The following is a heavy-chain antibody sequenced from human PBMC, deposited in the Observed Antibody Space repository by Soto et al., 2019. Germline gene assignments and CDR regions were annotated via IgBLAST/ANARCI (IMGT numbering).Heavy chain of an antibody. J-gene: IGHJ3*02. CDR1: GGSNSSSSYY. V-gene: IGHV4-39*01. Sequence: QLQLQESGPGLVKPSETLSLTCTVSGGSNSSSSYYWGWIRQPPGKGLEWIGRIYYSGSTYYNPSLKSRVPISVDTSKNQFSLKPSSVTAADTALYYCPRGWDMSGDAFDIWGQGTMVTVSS. D-gene: IGHD2-15*01. CDR2: IYYSGST. CDR3: PRGWDMSGDAFDI.